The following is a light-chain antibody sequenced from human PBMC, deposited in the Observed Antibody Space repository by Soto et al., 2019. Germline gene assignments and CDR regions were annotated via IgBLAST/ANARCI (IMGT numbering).Light chain of an antibody. CDR3: CSYAGSSTFYV. Sequence: QSVLTQPASVSGSPGQSITISCTGTSSDVGSYNLVPWYQQHPGKAPKLMIYEGSKRPSGVSNRFSGSKSGNTASLTISGLQAEDEADYYCCSYAGSSTFYVFGTGTKVTVL. J-gene: IGLJ1*01. V-gene: IGLV2-23*01. CDR1: SSDVGSYNL. CDR2: EGS.